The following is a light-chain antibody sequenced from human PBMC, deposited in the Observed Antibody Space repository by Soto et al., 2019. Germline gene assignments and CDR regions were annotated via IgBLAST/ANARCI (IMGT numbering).Light chain of an antibody. J-gene: IGLJ1*01. CDR2: EVS. Sequence: LTQPPSASGSPGQSVTISCTGTSSDVGGYNYVSWYQQHPGKAPKLMIYEVSERPSGVPDRFSGSKSSNTASLTVSGLQAEDEADYYCSSYAGSNNFVFGTGTKV. V-gene: IGLV2-8*01. CDR3: SSYAGSNNFV. CDR1: SSDVGGYNY.